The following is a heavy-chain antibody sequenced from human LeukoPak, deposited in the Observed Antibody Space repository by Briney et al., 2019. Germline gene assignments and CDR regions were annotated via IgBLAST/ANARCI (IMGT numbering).Heavy chain of an antibody. Sequence: AGGSLRLSCAASGFTFNSYSMNWVCQAPGKGLEWVSSISSSSSYIYYADSVKGRFTISRDNAKNSLYLQMNSLRAEDTAVYYCARGTEGFFSDPWGQGTLVTVSS. V-gene: IGHV3-21*01. CDR3: ARGTEGFFSDP. CDR1: GFTFNSYS. J-gene: IGHJ5*02. CDR2: ISSSSSYI. D-gene: IGHD3-10*01.